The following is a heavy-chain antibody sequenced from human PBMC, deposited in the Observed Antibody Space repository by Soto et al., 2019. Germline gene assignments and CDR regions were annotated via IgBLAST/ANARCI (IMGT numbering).Heavy chain of an antibody. CDR1: GYTFTSYD. V-gene: IGHV1-8*01. D-gene: IGHD3-3*01. Sequence: ASVKVSCKASGYTFTSYDINWVRQATGQGLEWMGWMNPNSGNTGYAQKFQGRVTMTRNTSISTAYMELSSLRSEDTAVYYCARGPRHYDFWSGFTDYWGQGTLVTVSS. CDR3: ARGPRHYDFWSGFTDY. J-gene: IGHJ4*02. CDR2: MNPNSGNT.